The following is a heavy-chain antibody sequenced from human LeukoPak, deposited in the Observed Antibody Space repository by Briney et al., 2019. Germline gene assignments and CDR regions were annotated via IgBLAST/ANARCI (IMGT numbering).Heavy chain of an antibody. CDR2: IIPIFGTA. V-gene: IGHV1-69*13. J-gene: IGHJ6*02. CDR1: GGTSISYA. Sequence: ASVKVSCKASGGTSISYAISWVRQAPGQGLEWMGGIIPIFGTANYAQKFQGRVTITADESTSTAYMELSSLRSEDTAVYYCARKADYYGSGSYYNPAASTYYYYGMDVWGQGTTVTVSS. D-gene: IGHD3-10*01. CDR3: ARKADYYGSGSYYNPAASTYYYYGMDV.